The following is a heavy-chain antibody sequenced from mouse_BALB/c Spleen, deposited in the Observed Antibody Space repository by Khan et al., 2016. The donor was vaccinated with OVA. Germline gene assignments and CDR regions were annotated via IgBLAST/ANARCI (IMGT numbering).Heavy chain of an antibody. J-gene: IGHJ3*01. Sequence: VQLQESGPGLVKPSQSLSLTCTVTGYSIPSDYAWNWIRQFPRNKLEWMGYISYSGRTSYNPSLNSRISITRDTSKNQFFLQLNSVTTGDTATYFCARSGYEAWFAYWGQGTLVTVSA. CDR1: GYSIPSDYA. V-gene: IGHV3-2*02. CDR2: ISYSGRT. D-gene: IGHD2-14*01. CDR3: ARSGYEAWFAY.